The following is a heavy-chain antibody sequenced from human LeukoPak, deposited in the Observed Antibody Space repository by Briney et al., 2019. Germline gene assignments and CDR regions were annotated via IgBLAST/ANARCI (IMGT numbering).Heavy chain of an antibody. J-gene: IGHJ3*02. CDR2: IYSGGST. CDR1: GFTVSSNY. D-gene: IGHD5-18*01. Sequence: PGGSLRLSCAASGFTVSSNYMSWVRQAPGKGLEWVSVIYSGGSTYYADSVKGRFTISRDNSKNTLYLQMNSLRAEDTAVYYCARERIQLWSNDAFDIWGQGTMVTVSS. CDR3: ARERIQLWSNDAFDI. V-gene: IGHV3-53*01.